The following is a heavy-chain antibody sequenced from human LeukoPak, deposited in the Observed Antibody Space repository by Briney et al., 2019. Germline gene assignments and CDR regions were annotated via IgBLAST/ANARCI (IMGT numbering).Heavy chain of an antibody. CDR2: IYSGGST. Sequence: GGSLRLSCAASGFTVSNSYMGWVRQAPGKGLEWVSIIYSGGSTYYADSVKGRFTISRDSSKNTLYLQMNSLRAEDTAVYYCARDSLGMSTLDSWGQGTLVTVSS. CDR3: ARDSLGMSTLDS. V-gene: IGHV3-53*01. CDR1: GFTVSNSY. D-gene: IGHD5/OR15-5a*01. J-gene: IGHJ4*02.